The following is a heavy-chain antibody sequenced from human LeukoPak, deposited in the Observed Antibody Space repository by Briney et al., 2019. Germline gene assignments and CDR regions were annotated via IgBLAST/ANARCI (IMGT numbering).Heavy chain of an antibody. J-gene: IGHJ3*02. CDR3: ARLEAYCGGDCYWDAFDI. Sequence: GGSLRLSCAAPGFSFSSSWMSWVRQAPGKGLEWMGRIDPSDSYTNYSPSFQGHVTISADKSISTAYLQWSSLKASDTAMYYCARLEAYCGGDCYWDAFDIWGQGTMVTVSS. CDR2: IDPSDSYT. V-gene: IGHV5-10-1*01. D-gene: IGHD2-21*02. CDR1: GFSFSSSW.